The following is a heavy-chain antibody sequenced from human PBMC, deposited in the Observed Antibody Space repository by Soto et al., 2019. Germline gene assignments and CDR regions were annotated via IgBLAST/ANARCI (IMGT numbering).Heavy chain of an antibody. CDR1: GGSISSYY. Sequence: SETLSLTCTVSGGSISSYYWSWIRQPPGKGLEWIGYIYYSGSTNYNPSLKSRVTISVDTSKNQFSLKLGSVTAADTAVYYCARGANEALWFGEFSYGRADHKATTPVNWFDPWGQGTLVTVSS. D-gene: IGHD3-10*01. V-gene: IGHV4-59*01. J-gene: IGHJ5*02. CDR2: IYYSGST. CDR3: ARGANEALWFGEFSYGRADHKATTPVNWFDP.